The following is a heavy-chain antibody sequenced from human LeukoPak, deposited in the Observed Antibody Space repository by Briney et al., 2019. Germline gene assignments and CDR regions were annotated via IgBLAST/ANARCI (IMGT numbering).Heavy chain of an antibody. V-gene: IGHV3-21*01. CDR1: GFTFSSYS. J-gene: IGHJ6*04. CDR3: ARGGPDYYYYGMDV. Sequence: WGALRLSCAASGFTFSSYSMNWVRQAPGKELEGVSSISSSSSYIYYADSVKGRFTISRDNAKNSLYLQMNSLRAEDTAVYYCARGGPDYYYYGMDVWGKGTTVTVSS. CDR2: ISSSSSYI.